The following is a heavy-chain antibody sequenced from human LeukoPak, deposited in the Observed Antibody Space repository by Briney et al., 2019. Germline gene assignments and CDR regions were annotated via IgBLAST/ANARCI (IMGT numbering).Heavy chain of an antibody. V-gene: IGHV4-4*07. CDR3: ARELMYSSSWYWFDP. D-gene: IGHD6-13*01. CDR1: GGSISSYD. Sequence: SETLSLTCTVSGGSISSYDWSWFRQPAGKRLEWIGRIYTRGSTNYNPSLKSRVTISVDTSKNQFSLKLSSVTAADTAVYYCARELMYSSSWYWFDPWGQGTLVTVSS. J-gene: IGHJ5*02. CDR2: IYTRGST.